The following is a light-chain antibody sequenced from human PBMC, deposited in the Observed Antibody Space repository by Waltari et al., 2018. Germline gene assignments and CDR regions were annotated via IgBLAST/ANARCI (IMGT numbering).Light chain of an antibody. J-gene: IGLJ1*01. Sequence: QSALTQPRSVSGSPGQSVAISCTGTSSDVGGYNYVSWYQPHPGKAPKIIVCDVSKRPSGVPDHFTGSKSGDTASLTISGHQDEDEADYSCCSYAGSDTYVFGTGTEVTVL. CDR2: DVS. CDR3: CSYAGSDTYV. CDR1: SSDVGGYNY. V-gene: IGLV2-11*01.